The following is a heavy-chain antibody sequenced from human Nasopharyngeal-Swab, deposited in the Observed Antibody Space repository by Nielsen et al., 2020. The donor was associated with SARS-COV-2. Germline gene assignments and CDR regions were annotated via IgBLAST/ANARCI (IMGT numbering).Heavy chain of an antibody. J-gene: IGHJ4*02. V-gene: IGHV3-74*01. Sequence: GESLKISCATSGFTFSNYWMHWVRQAPGKGLVWVSHIDSDGGGTFYADSVKGRFTISRDNAKNTVYLQMNSLRDEDTAVYYCARSSRSPWLALSYWGQGTPVTVSA. CDR1: GFTFSNYW. CDR3: ARSSRSPWLALSY. D-gene: IGHD6-19*01. CDR2: IDSDGGGT.